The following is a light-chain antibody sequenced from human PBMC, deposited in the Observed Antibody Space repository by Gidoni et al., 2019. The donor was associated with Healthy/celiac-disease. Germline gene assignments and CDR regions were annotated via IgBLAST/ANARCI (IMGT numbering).Light chain of an antibody. CDR3: QQSYSTPHT. CDR2: AAS. J-gene: IGKJ2*01. V-gene: IGKV1-39*01. Sequence: DIQMNQSPSSLSASVGDRVTITCRASQSISSYLNWYQQKPGKAPQLLIYAASSLQSGVPSRFSGSGSGTDFTLTISSLQPEDFATYYCQQSYSTPHTFGQGTKLEIK. CDR1: QSISSY.